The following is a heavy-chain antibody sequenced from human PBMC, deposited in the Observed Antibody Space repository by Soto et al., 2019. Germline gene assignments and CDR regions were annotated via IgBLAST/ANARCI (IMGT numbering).Heavy chain of an antibody. D-gene: IGHD1-1*01. CDR2: IYSGGST. J-gene: IGHJ5*02. V-gene: IGHV3-66*01. Sequence: GGSLRLSCAASGFTVSSNYMSWVRQAPGKGLEWVSVIYSGGSTYYADSVKGRFTISRDNSENTLYLQMNSLRAEDTAVYYCARDRGTGSWFDPWGQGTLVTVSS. CDR1: GFTVSSNY. CDR3: ARDRGTGSWFDP.